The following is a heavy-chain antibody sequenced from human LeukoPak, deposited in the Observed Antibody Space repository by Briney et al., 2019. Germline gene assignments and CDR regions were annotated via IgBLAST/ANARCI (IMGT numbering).Heavy chain of an antibody. D-gene: IGHD6-13*01. V-gene: IGHV3-66*01. J-gene: IGHJ4*02. CDR1: GGSFSGYY. Sequence: PSETLSLTCAVYGGSFSGYYWSWVRQAPGKGLEWVSVIYSGGSTYYADSVKGRFTISRDNSKNTLYLQMNSLRAEDTAVYYCTAAGTRAENWGQGTLVTVSS. CDR3: TAAGTRAEN. CDR2: IYSGGST.